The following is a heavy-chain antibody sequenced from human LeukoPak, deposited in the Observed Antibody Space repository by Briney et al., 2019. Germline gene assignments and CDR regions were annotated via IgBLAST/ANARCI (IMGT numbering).Heavy chain of an antibody. Sequence: GGSLRLSCAASGFTFSSYWMSWVRQAPGKGLEWVANIKQDGSEKHYVDSVKGRFTISRDNSKNTLYLHMNSLRPEDTAVYYCARAGSSWYPLDYWGQGTLVTVSS. CDR3: ARAGSSWYPLDY. CDR1: GFTFSSYW. V-gene: IGHV3-7*01. CDR2: IKQDGSEK. D-gene: IGHD6-13*01. J-gene: IGHJ4*02.